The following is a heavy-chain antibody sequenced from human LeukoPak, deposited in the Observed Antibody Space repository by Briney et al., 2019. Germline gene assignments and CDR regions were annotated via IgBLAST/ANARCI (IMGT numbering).Heavy chain of an antibody. CDR3: TSFITMVRGVGQESDY. J-gene: IGHJ4*02. CDR2: IRSKANSYAT. CDR1: GFTFSGSA. V-gene: IGHV3-73*01. D-gene: IGHD3-10*01. Sequence: PGGSLRLSCAASGFTFSGSAMHWVRQASGKGLEWVGRIRSKANSYATAYAASVKGRFTISRDDSKNTAYLQMNSLKTEDTAVYYCTSFITMVRGVGQESDYWGQGTLVTVSS.